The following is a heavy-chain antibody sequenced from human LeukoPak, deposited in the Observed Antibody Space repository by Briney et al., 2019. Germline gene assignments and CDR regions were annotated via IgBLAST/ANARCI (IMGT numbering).Heavy chain of an antibody. CDR1: GFTFSSYS. D-gene: IGHD3-3*01. CDR2: ISSSSSYI. CDR3: TSNYDFWSGYYSFDY. Sequence: GGSLRLSCAASGFTFSSYSMNWVRQAPGKGLEWVSSISSSSSYIYYADSVKGRFTISRDNAKNSLYLQMNSLRAEDTAVYYCTSNYDFWSGYYSFDYWGQGTLVTVSS. J-gene: IGHJ4*02. V-gene: IGHV3-21*04.